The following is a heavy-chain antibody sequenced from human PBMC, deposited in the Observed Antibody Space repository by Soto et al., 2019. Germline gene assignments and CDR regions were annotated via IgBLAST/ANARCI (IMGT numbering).Heavy chain of an antibody. D-gene: IGHD3-10*01. J-gene: IGHJ4*02. CDR1: GFSFSNYW. V-gene: IGHV3-7*01. CDR2: INKDGSEK. Sequence: PGGSLRLSCAASGFSFSNYWMSWVRLAPGKGLDWVANINKDGSEKYYVDSVKGRFTISRDNAKGSLYLQMNSLRAEDTAVYYCAKDGDGQKSPFDSWGQGTLVTVSP. CDR3: AKDGDGQKSPFDS.